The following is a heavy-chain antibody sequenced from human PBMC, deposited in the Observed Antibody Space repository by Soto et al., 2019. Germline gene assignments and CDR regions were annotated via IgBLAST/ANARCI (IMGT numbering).Heavy chain of an antibody. V-gene: IGHV1-8*01. D-gene: IGHD6-13*01. CDR1: GYTFTSYD. Sequence: ASVKVSCKASGYTFTSYDINWVRQATGQGLEWMGWMNPNSGNTGYAQKFQGRVTMTRNTSTSTAYMELSSLRSEDTAVYYCARDLSPYSSSWYNYWGQGTLVTVSS. CDR2: MNPNSGNT. J-gene: IGHJ4*02. CDR3: ARDLSPYSSSWYNY.